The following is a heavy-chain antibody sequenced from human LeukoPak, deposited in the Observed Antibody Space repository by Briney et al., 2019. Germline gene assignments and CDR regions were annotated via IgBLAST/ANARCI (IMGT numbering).Heavy chain of an antibody. CDR3: ARRDDNSAYDY. CDR2: ITGNGDIP. Sequence: GGFLRLSCSASGFTFSYYIMHWVRQALGKGLETVSAITGNGDIPYYGDSVKGRFTISRDNSKNTLYLQMSSLRTEDTAMYYCARRDDNSAYDYWGQGTLVTVSS. CDR1: GFTFSYYI. J-gene: IGHJ4*02. V-gene: IGHV3-64D*09. D-gene: IGHD5-24*01.